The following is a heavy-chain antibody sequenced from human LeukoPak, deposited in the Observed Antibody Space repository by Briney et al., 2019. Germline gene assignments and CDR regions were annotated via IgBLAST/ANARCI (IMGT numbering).Heavy chain of an antibody. CDR3: ARHVDYGGNFYFDY. Sequence: PGGSLRLSCAASGFTFSNYAMTWVRQAPGKGLEWVSSIRGDGGNTYQADSLQGRFTISRDNSKNTLYLQMNSLRADDTAFYYCARHVDYGGNFYFDYWGQGALVTVSS. CDR1: GFTFSNYA. J-gene: IGHJ4*02. D-gene: IGHD4-23*01. V-gene: IGHV3-23*01. CDR2: IRGDGGNT.